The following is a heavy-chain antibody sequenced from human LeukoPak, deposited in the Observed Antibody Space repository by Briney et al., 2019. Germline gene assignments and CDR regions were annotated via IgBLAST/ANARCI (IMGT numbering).Heavy chain of an antibody. CDR3: ARTRIVLMVYAPFDY. Sequence: GGSLRLSCAASGFTFSSYGMHWVRQAPGKGLKWVAVISYDGSNKYYADSVKGRFTISRDNSKNTLYLQMNSLRAEDTAVYYCARTRIVLMVYAPFDYWGQGTLVTVSS. J-gene: IGHJ4*02. D-gene: IGHD2-8*01. CDR1: GFTFSSYG. CDR2: ISYDGSNK. V-gene: IGHV3-30*03.